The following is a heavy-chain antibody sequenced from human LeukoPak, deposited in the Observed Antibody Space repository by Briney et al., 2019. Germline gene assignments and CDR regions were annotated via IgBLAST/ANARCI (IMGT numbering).Heavy chain of an antibody. J-gene: IGHJ4*02. CDR2: IYYSGST. CDR3: ASARYYYFDY. CDR1: GGSISSSSYY. D-gene: IGHD1-14*01. Sequence: SETLSLTCTVSGGSISSSSYYWGWTRQPPGKGLEWIGSIYYSGSTYYNPSLKSRVTISVDTSKNQFSLKLSSVTAADTAVYYCASARYYYFDYWGQGTLVTVSS. V-gene: IGHV4-39*01.